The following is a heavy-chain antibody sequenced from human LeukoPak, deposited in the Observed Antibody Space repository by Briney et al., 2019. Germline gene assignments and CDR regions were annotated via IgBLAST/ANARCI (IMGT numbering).Heavy chain of an antibody. CDR1: GYSISSGYY. D-gene: IGHD5-12*01. V-gene: IGHV4-38-2*02. CDR2: ICHSGST. CDR3: ARGYSAYDYAFDV. J-gene: IGHJ3*01. Sequence: SETLSLTCTVSGYSISSGYYWGWSRQPPGKGLERIGSICHSGSTYYKPSLKSRVTISVDTSKNQVSLNLSSVTAADTAVYYCARGYSAYDYAFDVWGQGTMVTVSS.